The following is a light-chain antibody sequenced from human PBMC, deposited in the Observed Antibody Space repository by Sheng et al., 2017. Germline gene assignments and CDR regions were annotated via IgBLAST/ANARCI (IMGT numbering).Light chain of an antibody. CDR2: GSG. CDR1: QSLDSY. V-gene: IGKV3-11*01. CDR3: QQRGIWPLT. Sequence: PGERASLSCKASQSLDSYLHWYQQKPGQAPRLVIHGSGKRATGIPARFSGSGSRTDFTLTISSLEPEDFAVYYCQQRGIWPLTFGAGTRVEIK. J-gene: IGKJ4*01.